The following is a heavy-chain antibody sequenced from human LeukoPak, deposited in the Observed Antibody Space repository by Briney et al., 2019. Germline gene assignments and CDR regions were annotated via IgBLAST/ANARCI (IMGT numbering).Heavy chain of an antibody. CDR1: GGSISSYY. Sequence: SETLSLTCTVSGGSISSYYWSWIRQPPGKGLEWIGYIYYSGSTSYNPSLKSRVTISVDTSKNQFSLELSSVTAADTAVYYCARGYSSSWYHAWGQGTLVTVSS. J-gene: IGHJ5*02. CDR2: IYYSGST. V-gene: IGHV4-59*01. D-gene: IGHD6-13*01. CDR3: ARGYSSSWYHA.